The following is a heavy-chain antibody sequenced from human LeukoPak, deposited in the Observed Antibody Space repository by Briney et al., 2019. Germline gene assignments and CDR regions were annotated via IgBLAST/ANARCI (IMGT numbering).Heavy chain of an antibody. CDR2: IRSKAYGGTT. J-gene: IGHJ4*02. V-gene: IGHV3-49*04. CDR1: GFTFSSYG. CDR3: TRVKGGFSGYDYVDY. Sequence: GGSLRLSCAASGFTFSSYGMHWVRQAPGKGLEWVGFIRSKAYGGTTEYAASVKGRFTISRDDSKSIAYLQMNSLKTEDTAVYYCTRVKGGFSGYDYVDYWGQGTLVTVSS. D-gene: IGHD5-12*01.